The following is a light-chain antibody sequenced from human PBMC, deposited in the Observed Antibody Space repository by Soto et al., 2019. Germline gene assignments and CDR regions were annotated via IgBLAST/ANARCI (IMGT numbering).Light chain of an antibody. CDR3: QQYNSYSPT. Sequence: DIPMTQSPSTLSASVGDRVTITCRASQSISVWLAWYQQKAGKAPNLLIYKASRLESGVPPRFSGSGSETEFTLTIGGLQPGDSATYYCQQYNSYSPTFGQGTKVDIK. V-gene: IGKV1-5*03. CDR1: QSISVW. CDR2: KAS. J-gene: IGKJ1*01.